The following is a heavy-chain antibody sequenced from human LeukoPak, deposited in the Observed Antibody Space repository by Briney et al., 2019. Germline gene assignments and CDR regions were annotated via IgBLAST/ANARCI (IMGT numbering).Heavy chain of an antibody. V-gene: IGHV1-69*05. J-gene: IGHJ4*02. D-gene: IGHD2-15*01. CDR2: IIPILGTA. CDR3: GRKAGDCGGGSCYSIDY. Sequence: ASVKVSCKAFGGSFSSEAISWVRQAPGQGLEWMGGIIPILGTANYAQKLQGRVTITTDESTSTAYMEVRSLRSEDTAVYYCGRKAGDCGGGSCYSIDYWGQGTLVTVSS. CDR1: GGSFSSEA.